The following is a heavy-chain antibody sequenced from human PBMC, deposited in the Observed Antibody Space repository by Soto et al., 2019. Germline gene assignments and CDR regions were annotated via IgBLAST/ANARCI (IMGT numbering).Heavy chain of an antibody. J-gene: IGHJ4*02. CDR1: GFIFSNNG. D-gene: IGHD3-10*02. CDR2: MSYDGSAK. V-gene: IGHV3-30*02. Sequence: GGSLRLSCEGSGFIFSNNGMHWVRQAPGKGLEWVAFMSYDGSAKFLADSVKGRFTISRDNSKSTLFLHMSSLRAEDTAMYYCAIVRVADSPLEHWGQGTLVTVSS. CDR3: AIVRVADSPLEH.